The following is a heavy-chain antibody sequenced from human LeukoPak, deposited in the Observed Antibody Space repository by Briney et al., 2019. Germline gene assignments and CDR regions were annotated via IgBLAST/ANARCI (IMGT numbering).Heavy chain of an antibody. CDR2: ISGSGGST. Sequence: PGGSLRLSCAASGFTFSSYAMSWVRQAPGKGLEWVSAISGSGGSTYYADSVKGRFTISRDNSKSTLYLQMNSLRAEDTAVYYCAKEGQRSSGSYYVYWGQGALVTVSS. CDR1: GFTFSSYA. CDR3: AKEGQRSSGSYYVY. D-gene: IGHD3-10*01. J-gene: IGHJ4*02. V-gene: IGHV3-23*01.